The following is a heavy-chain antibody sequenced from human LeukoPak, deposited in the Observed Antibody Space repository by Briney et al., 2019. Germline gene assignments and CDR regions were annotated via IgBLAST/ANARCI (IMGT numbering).Heavy chain of an antibody. Sequence: GSLRLSCAASGFTFSSYSMNWVRQAPGKGLEWVSSISSSSSYIYYADSVKGRFTISRDNAKNSLYLQMNSLRAEDTAVYYCARDVRPSSRSLDDAFDIWGQGTMVTVSS. CDR2: ISSSSSYI. D-gene: IGHD6-13*01. CDR1: GFTFSSYS. CDR3: ARDVRPSSRSLDDAFDI. J-gene: IGHJ3*02. V-gene: IGHV3-21*01.